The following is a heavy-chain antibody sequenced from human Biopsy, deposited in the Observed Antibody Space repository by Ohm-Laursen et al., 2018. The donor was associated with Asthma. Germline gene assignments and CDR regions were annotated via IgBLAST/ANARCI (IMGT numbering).Heavy chain of an antibody. V-gene: IGHV1-69*13. J-gene: IGHJ4*02. Sequence: SVKVSCKSLGGTFNTYVIGWVRQAPGQGLEWMGGINSVFGTTTYPQKFQDRVTITADDSSSTVYMELSSLRSEDTAVYYCARKAGSCISRACYSLDFWGQGTLVTVSS. CDR3: ARKAGSCISRACYSLDF. CDR1: GGTFNTYV. CDR2: INSVFGTT. D-gene: IGHD2-15*01.